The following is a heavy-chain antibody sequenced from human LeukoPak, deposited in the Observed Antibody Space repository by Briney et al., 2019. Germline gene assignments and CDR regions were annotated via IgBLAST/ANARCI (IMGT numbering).Heavy chain of an antibody. CDR1: GLTVSNNY. CDR3: ARDPVAAAGNLWS. D-gene: IGHD6-25*01. V-gene: IGHV3-66*01. CDR2: IFSGGGT. J-gene: IGHJ5*02. Sequence: GGSLRLSCVVSGLTVSNNYMTWVRQAPGKGLEWVSLIFSGGGTYYADSVKGRFTISRDSSKNTLYLQMNSLRAEDTALYYCARDPVAAAGNLWSWGQGTLVTVPS.